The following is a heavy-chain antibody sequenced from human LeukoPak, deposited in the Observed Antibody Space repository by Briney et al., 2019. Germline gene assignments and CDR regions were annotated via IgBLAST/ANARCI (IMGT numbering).Heavy chain of an antibody. CDR3: ARGIDY. CDR1: GFTFSDYN. CDR2: ISRSGSTK. J-gene: IGHJ4*02. Sequence: GGSLRLSCAASGFTFSDYNMRWIRQAPGKGLEWVSSISRSGSTKYYADSVKGRFTISRDNAKNSLFLQMNSLRAEDTAVYYCARGIDYWGRGTLVTVSS. V-gene: IGHV3-11*01.